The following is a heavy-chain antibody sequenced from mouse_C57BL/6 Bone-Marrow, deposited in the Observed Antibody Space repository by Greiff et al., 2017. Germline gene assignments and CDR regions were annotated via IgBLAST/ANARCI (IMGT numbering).Heavy chain of an antibody. V-gene: IGHV1-61*01. J-gene: IGHJ2*01. D-gene: IGHD2-3*01. CDR3: ARSDGYPIFDY. CDR1: GYTFTSYW. CDR2: IYPSDSET. Sequence: QVQLQQPGAELVRPGSSVKLSCKASGYTFTSYWMDWVKQRPGKGLEWIGNIYPSDSETHYNQKFKDKATLTVDKSSSTAYMQLSSLTSEDSAVYSCARSDGYPIFDYWGQGTTLTVSS.